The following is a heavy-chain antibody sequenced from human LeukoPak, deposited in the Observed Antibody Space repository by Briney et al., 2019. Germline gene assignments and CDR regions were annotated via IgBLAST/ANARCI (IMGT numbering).Heavy chain of an antibody. CDR3: ATSSLRGVKGALDI. CDR2: IYTAGIT. CDR1: GVTVNNNY. V-gene: IGHV3-66*01. J-gene: IGHJ3*02. D-gene: IGHD3-10*01. Sequence: GGSLRLSCVASGVTVNNNYMTWVRQAPGMWLEWVSVIYTAGITNYADSVKGRVTISRDNSKNTLFLQMNSLRAEDTAIYYCATSSLRGVKGALDIWGQGTKVTVSS.